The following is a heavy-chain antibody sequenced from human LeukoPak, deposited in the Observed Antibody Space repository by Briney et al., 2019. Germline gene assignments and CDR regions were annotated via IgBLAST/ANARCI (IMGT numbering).Heavy chain of an antibody. Sequence: SETLSLTCTVSGDSISSYYWSWIRQPPGKGLKWIGYIYYSGSTNYNPSLKSRVTISVDTSKNQFSLKLSSVIAADTAVYYCARGNYDLWSGYYASYMDVWGQGTTVTVSS. CDR3: ARGNYDLWSGYYASYMDV. J-gene: IGHJ6*02. V-gene: IGHV4-59*01. CDR2: IYYSGST. CDR1: GDSISSYY. D-gene: IGHD3-3*01.